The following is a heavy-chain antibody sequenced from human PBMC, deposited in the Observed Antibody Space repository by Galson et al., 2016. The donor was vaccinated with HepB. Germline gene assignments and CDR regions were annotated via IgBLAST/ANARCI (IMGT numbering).Heavy chain of an antibody. Sequence: SVKVSCKVSGYSFTGLTVHWVRQAPGQRLEWMGWINAGNGNTKYSQKFQGRLTITRDTFASTAYMELSSLTVEDTPVFFCTVPSGSVRFFASWGQGSLVTVSA. D-gene: IGHD3-3*01. V-gene: IGHV1-3*01. CDR1: GYSFTGLT. CDR3: TVPSGSVRFFAS. J-gene: IGHJ5*02. CDR2: INAGNGNT.